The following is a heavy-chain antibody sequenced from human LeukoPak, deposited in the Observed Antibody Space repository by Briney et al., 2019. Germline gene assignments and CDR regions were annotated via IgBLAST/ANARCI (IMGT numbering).Heavy chain of an antibody. V-gene: IGHV4-34*01. CDR3: ARRRGYTVTKGFDY. D-gene: IGHD4-11*01. CDR2: INHSGST. Sequence: PGGSLRLSCAASGFTFSNAWMSWVRQAPGKGLEWIGEINHSGSTNYNPSLKSRVTISVDTSKNQFSLKLSSVTAADTAVYYCARRRGYTVTKGFDYWGQGTLVTVSS. CDR1: GFTFSNAW. J-gene: IGHJ4*02.